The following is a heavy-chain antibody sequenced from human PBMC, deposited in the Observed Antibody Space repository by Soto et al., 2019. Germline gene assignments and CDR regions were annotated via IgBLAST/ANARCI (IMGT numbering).Heavy chain of an antibody. V-gene: IGHV1-69*12. D-gene: IGHD3-22*01. CDR2: IIPIFDTP. CDR1: GGTFSTYA. CDR3: ARGGLETYKYDTSGYPFNFDY. Sequence: QVQLVQSGPEVKKPGSSVRVSCKASGGTFSTYAISWVRQAPGQGLEWMGGIIPIFDTPNYAQNFQGRITITADESTSTAYMELSSLRSGDTAAYYCARGGLETYKYDTSGYPFNFDYWGQGTLITVSS. J-gene: IGHJ4*02.